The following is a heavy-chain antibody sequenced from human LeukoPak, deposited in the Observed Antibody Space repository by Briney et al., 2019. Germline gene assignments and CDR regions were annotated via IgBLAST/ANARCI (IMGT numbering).Heavy chain of an antibody. D-gene: IGHD4-23*01. CDR1: GGSFGSYA. J-gene: IGHJ4*02. Sequence: SVKVSCKASGGSFGSYAINWVRQAPGQGLEWMGGIIPIFGKANYAQKFQDRVAITAVESMSTVYMELSSLRSEDTAVYYCARGWLAETTVVTPYNWGQGTLVTVSS. V-gene: IGHV1-69*13. CDR2: IIPIFGKA. CDR3: ARGWLAETTVVTPYN.